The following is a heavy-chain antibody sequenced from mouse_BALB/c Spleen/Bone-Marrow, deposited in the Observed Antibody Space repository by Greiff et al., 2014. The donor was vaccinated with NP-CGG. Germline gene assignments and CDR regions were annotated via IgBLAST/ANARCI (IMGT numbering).Heavy chain of an antibody. D-gene: IGHD1-1*01. CDR1: GYTFTSYV. J-gene: IGHJ2*01. CDR3: ARSEYFGSSYDY. V-gene: IGHV1-14*01. CDR2: INPYNDGT. Sequence: EVKLMESGPELVKPGASVKMSCKASGYTFTSYVMHWMKQKPGQGLEWIGYINPYNDGTKYNETFKGKATLTSDKSSSTAYMDLSSLTSEDSAVYFCARSEYFGSSYDYWGQGTTLTVS.